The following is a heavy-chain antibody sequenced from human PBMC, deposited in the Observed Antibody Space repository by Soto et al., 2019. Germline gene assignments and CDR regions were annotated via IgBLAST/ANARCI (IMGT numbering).Heavy chain of an antibody. J-gene: IGHJ4*02. CDR3: AKGVEARLLDY. V-gene: IGHV3-23*01. Sequence: GGSLRLSCAASGFTFSSHTMGWVRQAPGRGLEWVAAISGSGHIANYADSGRGRFTISRDNSKNTVDLQMSSLRAEDTALYYCAKGVEARLLDYWGQGTLVTVSS. CDR1: GFTFSSHT. D-gene: IGHD6-6*01. CDR2: ISGSGHIA.